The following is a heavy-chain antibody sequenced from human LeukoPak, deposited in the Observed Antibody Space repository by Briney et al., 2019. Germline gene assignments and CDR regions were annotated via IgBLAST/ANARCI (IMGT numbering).Heavy chain of an antibody. D-gene: IGHD3-10*01. CDR2: IRYDGSNK. CDR1: GFTFSSYG. CDR3: ARDLSYDFDY. V-gene: IGHV3-30*02. Sequence: GGSLRLSCAASGFTFSSYGMHWVRQAPGKGLEWVAFIRYDGSNKYYADSVKGRFTISRDNSKNTLYLQMNSLRAEDTAVYYCARDLSYDFDYWGQGTLVTVSS. J-gene: IGHJ4*02.